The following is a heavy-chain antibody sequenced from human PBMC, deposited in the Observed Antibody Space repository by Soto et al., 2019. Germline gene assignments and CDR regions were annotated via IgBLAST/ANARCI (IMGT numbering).Heavy chain of an antibody. CDR1: GFAISRGYY. V-gene: IGHV4-38-2*02. Sequence: SETLSLTCSVSGFAISRGYYWSWVRQPPGKGLEWIGSIYPSVSSYHNPSLETRVRLSIDTSKNQFTLNLTSVTAADTALYYCAREKVGTTFFDNWGQGIQVTVSS. J-gene: IGHJ4*02. CDR3: AREKVGTTFFDN. CDR2: IYPSVSS. D-gene: IGHD1-1*01.